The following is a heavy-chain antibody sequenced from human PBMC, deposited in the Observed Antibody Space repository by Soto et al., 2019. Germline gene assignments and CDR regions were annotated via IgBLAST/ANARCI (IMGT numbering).Heavy chain of an antibody. CDR1: GFTFSSYA. CDR3: AKGPESGGGYYYDCGY. D-gene: IGHD3-22*01. V-gene: IGHV3-23*01. J-gene: IGHJ4*02. CDR2: ISGSGGST. Sequence: EVQLLESGGGLVQPGGSLRLSCAASGFTFSSYAMIWVRQAPGKGLEWVSAISGSGGSTYYAVSVKGRFTIYRDNSKNTLDLQMKSVRADDTAVYYCAKGPESGGGYYYDCGYWGQGTMDTVSS.